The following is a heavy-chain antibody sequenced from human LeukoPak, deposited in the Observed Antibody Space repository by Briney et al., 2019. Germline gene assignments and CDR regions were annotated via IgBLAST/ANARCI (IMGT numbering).Heavy chain of an antibody. CDR2: IGPNNDKP. Sequence: ASVTVSSTASGDPFPNYGISWVRLAPGHGLEWLGWIGPNNDKPNYARKVQGRVTMTADTSTSTAYMELRSLRSDDTAVYYCARVTTVGATKDFDYWGQGTLVTVSS. J-gene: IGHJ4*02. CDR1: GDPFPNYG. CDR3: ARVTTVGATKDFDY. D-gene: IGHD1-26*01. V-gene: IGHV1-18*01.